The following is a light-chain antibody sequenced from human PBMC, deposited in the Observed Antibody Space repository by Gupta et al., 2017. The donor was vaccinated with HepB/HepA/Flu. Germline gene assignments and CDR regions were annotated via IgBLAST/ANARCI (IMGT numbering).Light chain of an antibody. Sequence: DIHMPQFPSSLSASAGDRVTITCRASQGIRSDLDWYQQRPGETPKRLIYASSNLQSGVPPRFSGSGSGTDFTLTISGLQPEDLATYYCLKYESFPWTFGQGTRVEIK. CDR3: LKYESFPWT. J-gene: IGKJ1*01. CDR1: QGIRSD. CDR2: ASS. V-gene: IGKV1-17*01.